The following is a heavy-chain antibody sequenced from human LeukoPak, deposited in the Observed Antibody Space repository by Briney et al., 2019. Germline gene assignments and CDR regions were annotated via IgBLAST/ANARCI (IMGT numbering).Heavy chain of an antibody. J-gene: IGHJ4*02. CDR1: GGSISSYY. D-gene: IGHD6-13*01. Sequence: PETLSLTCTVSGGSISSYYWSWIRQPPGKGLEWIGYIYYSGSTYYNPSLKSRVTISVDTSKNQFSLKLSSVTAADTAVYYCARLGPYSSSWYYFDYWGQGTLVTVSS. V-gene: IGHV4-59*01. CDR2: IYYSGST. CDR3: ARLGPYSSSWYYFDY.